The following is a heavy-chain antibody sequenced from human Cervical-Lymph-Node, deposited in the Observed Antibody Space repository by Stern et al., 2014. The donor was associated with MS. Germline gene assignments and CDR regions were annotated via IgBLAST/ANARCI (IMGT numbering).Heavy chain of an antibody. J-gene: IGHJ4*02. V-gene: IGHV3-53*01. D-gene: IGHD1-1*01. CDR2: ITNVGST. Sequence: EVQLVESGGGVIQPGGSLRLSWKASGFTVSRDYMTGVRQAPGKGLEWLSLITNVGSTFYTDSVKGRFTISRDDSKNTVYLHMTSLRAEDTAMYYCARDTSSPERSDWWGQGTLVTVSS. CDR1: GFTVSRDY. CDR3: ARDTSSPERSDW.